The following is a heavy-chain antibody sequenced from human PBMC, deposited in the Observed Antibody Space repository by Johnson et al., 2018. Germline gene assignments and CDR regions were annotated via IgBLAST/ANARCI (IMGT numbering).Heavy chain of an antibody. D-gene: IGHD3-3*01. CDR2: IDYSGST. Sequence: QVQLQESGPGLVKPSETLSLTCTVSGGSISSYFWSWIRQPPGKGLEWIGYIDYSGSTNYNPSLKSRVIISVDTSKNPFSLKLSSVTAADTAVYYCARANYDFWSGYHTAGAEYFQDWGQGTLGIVSS. CDR1: GGSISSYF. J-gene: IGHJ1*01. V-gene: IGHV4-59*01. CDR3: ARANYDFWSGYHTAGAEYFQD.